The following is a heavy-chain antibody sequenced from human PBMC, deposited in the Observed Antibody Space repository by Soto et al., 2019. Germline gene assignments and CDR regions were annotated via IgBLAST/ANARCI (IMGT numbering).Heavy chain of an antibody. J-gene: IGHJ3*02. CDR2: IYYSGST. D-gene: IGHD3-22*01. CDR3: ARTYDGSGPNSGGYGFDI. CDR1: GGSITSYY. Sequence: LSLTCSVSGGSITSYYWSWIRQPPGKGLEWIAYIYYSGSTSYNPSLKSRVSISLDTSKNQFSLKLSSVTAADTAVYYCARTYDGSGPNSGGYGFDIWGQGTMVTVSS. V-gene: IGHV4-59*01.